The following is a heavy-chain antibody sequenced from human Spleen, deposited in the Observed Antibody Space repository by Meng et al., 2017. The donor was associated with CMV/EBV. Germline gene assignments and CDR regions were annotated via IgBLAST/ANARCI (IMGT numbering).Heavy chain of an antibody. CDR3: ASDLLGYCTSSSCSEPELPDY. Sequence: ASVKVSCKASGYTFTAYLIHWVRQAPGQGLEWLGWINPNSGGTNYAQKFQGRVTMTRDTSIDTAYMELSSLSSDDTAVYYCASDLLGYCTSSSCSEPELPDYWGQGTLVTVSS. CDR1: GYTFTAYL. D-gene: IGHD2-2*01. V-gene: IGHV1-2*02. CDR2: INPNSGGT. J-gene: IGHJ4*02.